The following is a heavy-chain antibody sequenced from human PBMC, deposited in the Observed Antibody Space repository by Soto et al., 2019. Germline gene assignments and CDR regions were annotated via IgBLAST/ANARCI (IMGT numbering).Heavy chain of an antibody. CDR2: IYYSGDT. CDR3: ARVQGGEFLKGSGMDV. V-gene: IGHV4-59*01. D-gene: IGHD3-10*01. J-gene: IGHJ6*02. CDR1: GDSISRYY. Sequence: QVQLQESGPGLVKPSETLSLTCTVSGDSISRYYWSWIRLSPGKGLEWIGDIYYSGDTNYNRSVKSRVTISVDRTKNQFSLKLSSVTAADTAVYYCARVQGGEFLKGSGMDVWGQGTTVTVSS.